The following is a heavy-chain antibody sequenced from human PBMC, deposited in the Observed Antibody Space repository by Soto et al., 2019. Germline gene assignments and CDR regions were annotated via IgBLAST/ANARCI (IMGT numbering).Heavy chain of an antibody. Sequence: EVQLVESGGGLVKPGGSLRLSCEASGFTFRNTWMSWVRQAPGKGLEWVGRIKSKTDGETTDYTAPVKGRFTISRDDSQNTLYLQLNSLKTEDTAVYYCTAELGYCGGLSCGGDFGGQGTLVTVSS. D-gene: IGHD2-21*01. V-gene: IGHV3-15*01. CDR2: IKSKTDGETT. CDR1: GFTFRNTW. CDR3: TAELGYCGGLSCGGDF. J-gene: IGHJ4*02.